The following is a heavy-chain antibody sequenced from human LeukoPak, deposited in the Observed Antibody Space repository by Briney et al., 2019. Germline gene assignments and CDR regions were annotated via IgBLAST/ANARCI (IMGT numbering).Heavy chain of an antibody. V-gene: IGHV1-69*04. CDR3: ARAQKGYCSSTSCYTFDY. CDR2: IIPILGIA. D-gene: IGHD2-2*02. CDR1: GGTFSSYA. J-gene: IGHJ4*02. Sequence: SVKVSCKASGGTFSSYAISWVRQAPGQGLEWMGRIIPILGIANYAQKFQGRVTITADKSTSTAYMELSSLRSEDTAVYYCARAQKGYCSSTSCYTFDYWGQGTLVTVSS.